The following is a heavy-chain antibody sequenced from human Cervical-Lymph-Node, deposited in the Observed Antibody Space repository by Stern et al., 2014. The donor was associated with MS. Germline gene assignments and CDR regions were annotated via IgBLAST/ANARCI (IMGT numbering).Heavy chain of an antibody. D-gene: IGHD2-21*02. J-gene: IGHJ3*02. CDR3: GRVMTVTAISDAFDI. V-gene: IGHV1-69*01. CDR2: IIPIFGTT. CDR1: VGTFGSYA. Sequence: LVKAGAEVKKPGSSVKVSCKASVGTFGSYAITWVRQATGQGLEWVGGIIPIFGTTNYAQNFQGRVTLTADESSSTAYMEVSSLRSEDTAIYYCGRVMTVTAISDAFDIWGQGTKVTVSS.